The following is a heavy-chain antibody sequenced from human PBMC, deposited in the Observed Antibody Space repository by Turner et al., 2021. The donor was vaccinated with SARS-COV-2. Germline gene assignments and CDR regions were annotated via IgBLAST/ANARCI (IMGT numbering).Heavy chain of an antibody. J-gene: IGHJ4*02. CDR2: IWYDGSNK. Sequence: QVQLVESGGGVVQPGRSLSLSCAASGFTFSSYGMHWVRQAPGKGLEWVAVIWYDGSNKYYADSVKGRFTISRDNSKNTLYLQMNSLRAEDTAVYYCAREGEFSSSGFDYWGQGTLVTVSS. V-gene: IGHV3-33*01. CDR3: AREGEFSSSGFDY. CDR1: GFTFSSYG. D-gene: IGHD3-22*01.